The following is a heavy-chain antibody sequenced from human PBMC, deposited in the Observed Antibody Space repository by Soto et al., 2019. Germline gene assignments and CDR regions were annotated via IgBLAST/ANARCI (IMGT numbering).Heavy chain of an antibody. CDR2: TSDSSHYI. CDR1: GFTFSIYS. CDR3: ARVRSGGSGYFDY. J-gene: IGHJ4*02. V-gene: IGHV3-21*01. D-gene: IGHD2-15*01. Sequence: EVQLVESRGGLVKPGGSLRLSCAASGFTFSIYSMNWLRQAPGKGLEWVASTSDSSHYIYYADSVKGRFTVSRDNAKRTLDLQMDSLRAEDTAVYYCARVRSGGSGYFDYWGQGTLVTVSS.